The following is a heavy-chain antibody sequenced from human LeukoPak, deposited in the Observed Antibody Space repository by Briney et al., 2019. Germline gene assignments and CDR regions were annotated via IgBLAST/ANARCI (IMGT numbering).Heavy chain of an antibody. V-gene: IGHV4-59*01. CDR2: IYYSGST. CDR1: GGSISSYY. J-gene: IGHJ4*02. Sequence: SETLFLTCTVSGGSISSYYWSWIRQPPGKGLEWIGYIYYSGSTNYNPSLKSRVTISVDTSKNQFSLKLSSVTAADTAVYYCARTLVFDYWGQGTLVTVSS. CDR3: ARTLVFDY. D-gene: IGHD3-10*01.